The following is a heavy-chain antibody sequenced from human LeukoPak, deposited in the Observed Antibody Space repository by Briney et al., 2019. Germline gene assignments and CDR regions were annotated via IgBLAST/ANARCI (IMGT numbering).Heavy chain of an antibody. CDR1: GGSISSNHW. CDR2: IDHSGTT. J-gene: IGHJ4*02. V-gene: IGHV4-4*02. CDR3: ARSGTYQYSSTSDY. D-gene: IGHD6-13*01. Sequence: SETLSLTCAVSGGSISSNHWWNWVRRTPGKGLEWIGEIDHSGTTNYNPSLKSRVTISLDTSKNQFSLKVTSVTAADTAVYYCARSGTYQYSSTSDYWGQGTLVTVSS.